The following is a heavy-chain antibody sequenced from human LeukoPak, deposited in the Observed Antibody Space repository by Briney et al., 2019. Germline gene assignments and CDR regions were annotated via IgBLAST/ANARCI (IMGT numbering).Heavy chain of an antibody. V-gene: IGHV3-30-3*01. CDR1: GFTFSSYA. CDR3: ARGRESAFDI. Sequence: GGSLRLSCAASGFTFSSYAMHWVRQAPGKGLEWVAVISYDGSNKYYADSVKGRFTISRDNSKNTLYLQMNSLRAEDTAVYYCARGRESAFDIWGQGTMVTVSS. J-gene: IGHJ3*02. CDR2: ISYDGSNK.